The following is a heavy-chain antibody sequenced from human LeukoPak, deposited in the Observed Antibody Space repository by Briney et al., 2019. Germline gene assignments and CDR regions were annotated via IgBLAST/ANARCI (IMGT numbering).Heavy chain of an antibody. Sequence: SGPTLVKPTQTLTLTCTFSGFSLSTSGVGVGWIRQPPGKALEWLALIYWDDDKRYSPSLKSRLTITKDTSKNQVVLTTTNMDPVDTATYYCAHSLMVTPKLPGIFDYWGQGTLATVSS. J-gene: IGHJ4*02. V-gene: IGHV2-5*02. CDR3: AHSLMVTPKLPGIFDY. CDR2: IYWDDDK. D-gene: IGHD2-21*02. CDR1: GFSLSTSGVG.